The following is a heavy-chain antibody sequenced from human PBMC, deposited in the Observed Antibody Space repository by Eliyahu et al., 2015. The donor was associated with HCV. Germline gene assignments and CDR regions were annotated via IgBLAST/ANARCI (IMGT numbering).Heavy chain of an antibody. J-gene: IGHJ4*02. CDR3: AKALSDVRSYRFDX. V-gene: IGHV3-23*01. CDR2: ISGDGDHT. D-gene: IGHD3-16*02. Sequence: EVQLLESGGGLVQPGGSLRLSCSXSGFTFSTYAMGWVRQAPGKGLEWVAAISGDGDHTYYADSVVGRFTISRDNSKNTLYLQMHSLRAEDTAVYYCAKALSDVRSYRFDXWGQGTLVTVSS. CDR1: GFTFSTYA.